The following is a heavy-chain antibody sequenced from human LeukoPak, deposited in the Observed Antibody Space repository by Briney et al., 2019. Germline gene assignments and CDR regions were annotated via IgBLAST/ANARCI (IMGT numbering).Heavy chain of an antibody. CDR2: IDWDDDK. Sequence: SGPALVKPTQTLTLTCTFSGFSLSTSGMCVSWIRQPPGEALEWLALIDWDDDKYYSTSLKTRLTISKDTSKNQVVLTMTNMDPVDTATYYCARYYDSSGHFDYWGQGTLVTVSS. V-gene: IGHV2-70*01. D-gene: IGHD3-22*01. CDR3: ARYYDSSGHFDY. CDR1: GFSLSTSGMC. J-gene: IGHJ4*02.